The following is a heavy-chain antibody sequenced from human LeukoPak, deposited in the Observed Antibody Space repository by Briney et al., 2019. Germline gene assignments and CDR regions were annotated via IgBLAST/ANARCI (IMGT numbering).Heavy chain of an antibody. Sequence: ASVKVSCKASGYTFTGYYMHWVRQAPGQGLEWMGWINPNSGGTNYAQKFQGRVTITADKSTSTAYMELSSLRSEDTAVYYCARVYCSGGSCGLDPWGQGTLVTVSS. CDR3: ARVYCSGGSCGLDP. J-gene: IGHJ5*02. CDR1: GYTFTGYY. D-gene: IGHD2-15*01. CDR2: INPNSGGT. V-gene: IGHV1-2*02.